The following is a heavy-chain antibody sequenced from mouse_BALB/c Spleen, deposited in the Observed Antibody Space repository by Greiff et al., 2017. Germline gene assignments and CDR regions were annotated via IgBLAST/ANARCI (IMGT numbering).Heavy chain of an antibody. V-gene: IGHV5-4*02. CDR1: GFTFSDYY. D-gene: IGHD2-14*01. CDR3: ARARYRYDAMDY. CDR2: ISDGGSYT. J-gene: IGHJ4*01. Sequence: EVKVEESGGGLVKPGGSLKLSCAASGFTFSDYYMYWVRQTPEKRLEWVATISDGGSYTYYPDSVKGRFTISRDNAKNNLYLQMSSLKSEDTAMYDCARARYRYDAMDYWGQGTSVTVSS.